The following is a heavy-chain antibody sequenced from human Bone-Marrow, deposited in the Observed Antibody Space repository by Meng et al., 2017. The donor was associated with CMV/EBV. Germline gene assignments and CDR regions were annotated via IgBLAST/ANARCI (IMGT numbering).Heavy chain of an antibody. CDR3: ARRTNWAYERGDAFEI. D-gene: IGHD7-27*01. CDR1: GYTFTSYY. V-gene: IGHV1-46*01. CDR2: INPSGGST. J-gene: IGHJ3*02. Sequence: ASVKVSCKASGYTFTSYYMHWVRQAPGQGLEWMGIINPSGGSTSYAQKFQGRVTMTRDTSTSTVYMELSSLRSEDTALYYCARRTNWAYERGDAFEIWGQGTMVTVSS.